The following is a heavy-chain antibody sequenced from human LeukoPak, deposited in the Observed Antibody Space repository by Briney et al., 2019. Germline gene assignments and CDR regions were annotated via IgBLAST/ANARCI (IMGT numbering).Heavy chain of an antibody. J-gene: IGHJ4*02. CDR1: GFTFSSYA. Sequence: GGSLRLSCAASGFTFSSYAMHWVRQAPGKGLEWVAVISYDGSNKYYADSVKGRFTISRDNSKNTLYLQMNSLRAEDTAVYYCARDLAGDHYFDSWGQGTLVTVSS. CDR2: ISYDGSNK. CDR3: ARDLAGDHYFDS. D-gene: IGHD3-16*01. V-gene: IGHV3-30-3*01.